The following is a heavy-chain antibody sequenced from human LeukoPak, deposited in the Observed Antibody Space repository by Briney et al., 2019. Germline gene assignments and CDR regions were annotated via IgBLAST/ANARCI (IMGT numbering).Heavy chain of an antibody. D-gene: IGHD2-15*01. J-gene: IGHJ4*02. CDR3: ARDSPRILAY. Sequence: GGSLRLSCAASGFTFSSYSMNWVRQAPGKRLEWVSSISSSSSYIYYADSVKGRFTISRDNAKNSLYLQMNSLRAEDTAVYYCARDSPRILAYWGQGTLVTVSS. V-gene: IGHV3-21*01. CDR2: ISSSSSYI. CDR1: GFTFSSYS.